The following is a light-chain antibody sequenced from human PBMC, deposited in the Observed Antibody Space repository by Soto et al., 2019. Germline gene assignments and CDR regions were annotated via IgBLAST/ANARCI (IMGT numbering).Light chain of an antibody. CDR2: GNS. CDR3: QFYDSSSYV. CDR1: SSNIGAGYD. Sequence: QSVLTQPPSVSGAPGQRVTISCTGSSSNIGAGYDVHWYQQLPGTAPKLLIYGNSNRPSGVPDRFSGSKSGTSASLAITGLQAEDEADYHCQFYDSSSYVFGTGTKVTVL. V-gene: IGLV1-40*01. J-gene: IGLJ1*01.